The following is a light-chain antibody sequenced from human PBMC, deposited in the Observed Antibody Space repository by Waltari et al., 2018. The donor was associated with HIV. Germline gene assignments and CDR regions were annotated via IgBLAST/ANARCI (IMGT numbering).Light chain of an antibody. CDR3: SSYTSSSTLV. V-gene: IGLV2-14*01. Sequence: QSALTQPASVSGSPGQSITISCTGTTSDVGAYKYVSWYQQHPGKAPKLMIYEVSNRPSGVSNRFSGSKSGNTASLTISGLQAEGEADYFCSSYTSSSTLVFGSGTKVTVL. CDR1: TSDVGAYKY. CDR2: EVS. J-gene: IGLJ1*01.